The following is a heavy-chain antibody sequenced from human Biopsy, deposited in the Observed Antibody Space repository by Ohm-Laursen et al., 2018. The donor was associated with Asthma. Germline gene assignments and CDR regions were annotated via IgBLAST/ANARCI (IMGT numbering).Heavy chain of an antibody. CDR1: AFSFSNFA. Sequence: SLRLSCAAFAFSFSNFAIHWVRQAPGKGLEWVGVISKDASTQDYADSVKGRFTMARDNSKNTLDLQMNSLREEDTAVYYCVRDGTDDAFDIWGQGTVVSVSS. D-gene: IGHD1-1*01. V-gene: IGHV3-30*01. CDR3: VRDGTDDAFDI. J-gene: IGHJ3*02. CDR2: ISKDASTQ.